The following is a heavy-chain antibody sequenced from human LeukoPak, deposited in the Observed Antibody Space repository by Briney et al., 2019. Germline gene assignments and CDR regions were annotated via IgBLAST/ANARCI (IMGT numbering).Heavy chain of an antibody. V-gene: IGHV1-3*01. Sequence: GASVKVSCKASGYSFTSYAVHWVRQAPGQKLEWMGWINAGSANTKYSQKFQGRVTFTSDTSADTAYMELNSLRSEDTAVHYCARNGVTTPGMDVWGQGTTVSVS. CDR3: ARNGVTTPGMDV. J-gene: IGHJ6*02. CDR1: GYSFTSYA. D-gene: IGHD3-22*01. CDR2: INAGSANT.